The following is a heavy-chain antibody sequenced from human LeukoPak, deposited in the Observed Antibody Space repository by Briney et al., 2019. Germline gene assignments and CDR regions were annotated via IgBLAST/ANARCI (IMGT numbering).Heavy chain of an antibody. CDR3: AKSFGREYSYGYGIGFDY. V-gene: IGHV3-30*18. CDR2: ISYDGSNK. Sequence: GRSLRLSCAASGFTFSSYGMHWVRQAPAKGLEWVAIISYDGSNKYYADSVKGRFTISRDNSKNTLYLQMNSLRAEDTAVYYCAKSFGREYSYGYGIGFDYWGQGTLVTVSS. J-gene: IGHJ4*02. CDR1: GFTFSSYG. D-gene: IGHD5-18*01.